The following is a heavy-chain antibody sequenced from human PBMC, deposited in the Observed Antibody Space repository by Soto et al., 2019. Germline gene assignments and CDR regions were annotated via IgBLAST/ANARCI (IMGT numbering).Heavy chain of an antibody. J-gene: IGHJ4*02. CDR3: VKDRYVDY. V-gene: IGHV3-64D*06. Sequence: GGSLRLSCSVSGFTIITYAMHWVRRSPGKGLEYVASSSSNGDSTYYADSVKGRFTISRDNSKNTLYLQMSSLRAEDTALYYCVKDRYVDYWGQGILVTVSS. CDR1: GFTIITYA. D-gene: IGHD2-2*01. CDR2: SSSNGDST.